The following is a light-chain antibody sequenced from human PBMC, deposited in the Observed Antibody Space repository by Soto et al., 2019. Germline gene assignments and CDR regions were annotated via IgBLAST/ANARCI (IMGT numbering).Light chain of an antibody. CDR3: QQYNNWPRS. CDR1: QSVSSN. J-gene: IGKJ1*01. CDR2: GAS. V-gene: IGKV3-15*01. Sequence: EIVMTHSPAILSVSPGERATLSCRASQSVSSNLAWYQQKPGQAPRLLIYGASTRATGIPARFSGSGSGTEFTLTISRLQSEDFAVYYCQQYNNWPRSFGQGSKV.